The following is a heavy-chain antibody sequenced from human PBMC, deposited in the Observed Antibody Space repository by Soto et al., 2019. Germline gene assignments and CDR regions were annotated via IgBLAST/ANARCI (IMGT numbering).Heavy chain of an antibody. D-gene: IGHD5-18*01. J-gene: IGHJ4*02. CDR3: AIQLWLQAFDY. CDR2: INPNSGGT. CDR1: GYTFTGYY. V-gene: IGHV1-2*04. Sequence: GASVQVSCKCSGYTFTGYYMHCVRQAPGQGLEWMGWINPNSGGTNYAQKFQGWVTMTRDTSISTAYMELSRLRSDDTAVYYCAIQLWLQAFDYWGQGTLVTVS.